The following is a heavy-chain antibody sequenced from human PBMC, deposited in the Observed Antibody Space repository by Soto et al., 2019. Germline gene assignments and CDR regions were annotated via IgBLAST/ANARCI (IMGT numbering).Heavy chain of an antibody. CDR2: IDPSDSYT. J-gene: IGHJ6*02. D-gene: IGHD6-13*01. CDR1: GYSFTSYW. Sequence: GESLKISCKGSGYSFTSYWISWVRQMPGKGLEWMGRIDPSDSYTNYSPSFQGHVTISADKSISTAYLQWSSLKASDTAMYYCAGQLPDSIAAAGTTYYYGMDVWGQGTTVTVSS. V-gene: IGHV5-10-1*01. CDR3: AGQLPDSIAAAGTTYYYGMDV.